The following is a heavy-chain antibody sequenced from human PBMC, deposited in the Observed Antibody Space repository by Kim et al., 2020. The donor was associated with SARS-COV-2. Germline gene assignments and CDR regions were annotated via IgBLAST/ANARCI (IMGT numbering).Heavy chain of an antibody. D-gene: IGHD3-22*01. J-gene: IGHJ4*02. Sequence: GGSLRLSCAASGFTFSSYSMNWVRQAPGKGLEWVSYISSSSSTIYYADSVKGRFTISRDNAKNSLYLQMNSLRDEDTAVYYCARDLNYYDSSGSIDYWGQGTLVTVSS. V-gene: IGHV3-48*02. CDR2: ISSSSSTI. CDR1: GFTFSSYS. CDR3: ARDLNYYDSSGSIDY.